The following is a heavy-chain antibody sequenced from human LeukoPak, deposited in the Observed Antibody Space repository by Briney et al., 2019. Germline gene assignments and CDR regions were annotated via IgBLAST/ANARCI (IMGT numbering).Heavy chain of an antibody. CDR2: IYPGDSDT. Sequence: QSPNISRKVSGYTLTSYWVTWVRQMPGKGLEWMGIIYPGDSDTRYSTSFQGQVTISADKSISTAYLQWSSLKASDTAMYYCARHGSTSPNLCYYGMDVWGQGTTVTVSS. V-gene: IGHV5-51*01. CDR1: GYTLTSYW. J-gene: IGHJ6*02. CDR3: ARHGSTSPNLCYYGMDV. D-gene: IGHD2-2*01.